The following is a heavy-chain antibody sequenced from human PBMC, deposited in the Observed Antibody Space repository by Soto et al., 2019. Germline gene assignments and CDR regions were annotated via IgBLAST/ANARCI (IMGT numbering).Heavy chain of an antibody. D-gene: IGHD4-4*01. V-gene: IGHV3-48*02. J-gene: IGHJ6*02. Sequence: GSLRLSCAASGFTFSSYSTNWVRKAPGKGLEWVSYISSSSSTIYYADSVKGRFTISRDNAKNSLYLQMNSLRDEDTAVYYCARVGRYSTVDGMDVWGQGTTVTVSS. CDR2: ISSSSSTI. CDR3: ARVGRYSTVDGMDV. CDR1: GFTFSSYS.